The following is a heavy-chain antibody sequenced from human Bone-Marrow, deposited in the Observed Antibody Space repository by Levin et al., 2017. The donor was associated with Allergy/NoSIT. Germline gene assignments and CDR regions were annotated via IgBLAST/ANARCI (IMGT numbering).Heavy chain of an antibody. CDR2: INHRGTF. Sequence: SETLSLTCGVYGGSLTNNYWTWIRQPPGKGLEWIGEINHRGTFHYSPSLSNRVTLSVDTSKEQVFLNLSPLTAADTATYYSARIPYYFTAPFDYWSQGSLVTVSS. D-gene: IGHD2-8*02. CDR3: ARIPYYFTAPFDY. CDR1: GGSLTNNY. V-gene: IGHV4-34*01. J-gene: IGHJ4*02.